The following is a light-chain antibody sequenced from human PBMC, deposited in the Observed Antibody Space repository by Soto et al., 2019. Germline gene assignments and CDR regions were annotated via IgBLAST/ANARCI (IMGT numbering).Light chain of an antibody. CDR2: DAS. V-gene: IGKV1-5*01. J-gene: IGKJ1*01. Sequence: DIQMTQSPSTLPASVGDRVTITCRANQSISTWLAWYQQKPGKVPKLLIYDASNLGSGVPSRFSGSGSGTDFTLTISGLQPDDFTTYYCQQYTSYSRAFGQGTKVDIK. CDR1: QSISTW. CDR3: QQYTSYSRA.